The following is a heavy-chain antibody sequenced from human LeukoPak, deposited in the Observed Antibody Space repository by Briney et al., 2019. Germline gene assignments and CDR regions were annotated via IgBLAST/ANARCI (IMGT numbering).Heavy chain of an antibody. J-gene: IGHJ5*02. CDR2: IKQDGSET. D-gene: IGHD3-3*01. Sequence: GGSLRLSCAASGFTFRSYWMTWVRQAPGKGLEWVANIKQDGSETYYEDSVKGRFTISRDNAKKSLYLQMNSLRADDTAVYYCARNAGNYDFWSGLYSPRWFAPWGQGTLVTVSS. CDR3: ARNAGNYDFWSGLYSPRWFAP. V-gene: IGHV3-7*01. CDR1: GFTFRSYW.